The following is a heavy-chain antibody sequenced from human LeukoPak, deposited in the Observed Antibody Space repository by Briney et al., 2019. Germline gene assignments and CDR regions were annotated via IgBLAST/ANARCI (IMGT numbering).Heavy chain of an antibody. CDR1: GYTFTSYG. D-gene: IGHD6-6*01. CDR2: ISAYNGNT. V-gene: IGHV1-18*01. CDR3: ARGLAAPADQYYMDV. Sequence: RASVKVSCKASGYTFTSYGISWVRQAPGQGLEWMGWISAYNGNTNYAQKLQGRVTMTTDTSTSTAYMELRSLRSDDTAVYYCARGLAAPADQYYMDVWGKGTTVTVSS. J-gene: IGHJ6*03.